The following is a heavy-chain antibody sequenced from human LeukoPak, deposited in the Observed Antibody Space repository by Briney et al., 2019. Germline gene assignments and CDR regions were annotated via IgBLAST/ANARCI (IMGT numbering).Heavy chain of an antibody. J-gene: IGHJ4*02. V-gene: IGHV1-2*02. CDR2: IYPYTGAT. Sequence: GASVKVSCKASGYTFSGTGWYLYWLRQAPGQGLECMGWIYPYTGATHYAQKFQGRVAMTRDTSISTAYMELSRLRPGDTAVYYCARDGPAQMVDFDYWGQGTLVTVSS. D-gene: IGHD3-10*01. CDR3: ARDGPAQMVDFDY. CDR1: GYTFSGTGWY.